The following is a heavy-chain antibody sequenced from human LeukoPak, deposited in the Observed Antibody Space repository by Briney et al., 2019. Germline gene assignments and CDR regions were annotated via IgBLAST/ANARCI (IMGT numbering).Heavy chain of an antibody. CDR3: STLTSRGLSDS. V-gene: IGHV3-15*07. J-gene: IGHJ4*02. CDR2: IKSKADGETI. Sequence: AGGSLRLSCAASGFTFTNAWMNWVRQAPGKGLEWVGRIKSKADGETIDYAAPVKGRFTFSRDDSKNMLYLQMNSLKSEDTAVYYCSTLTSRGLSDSWGQGTLVTVSS. D-gene: IGHD1-20*01. CDR1: GFTFTNAW.